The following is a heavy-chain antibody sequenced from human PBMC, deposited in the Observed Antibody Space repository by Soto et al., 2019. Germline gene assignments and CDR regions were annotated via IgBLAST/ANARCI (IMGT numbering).Heavy chain of an antibody. CDR2: LYVADGI. V-gene: IGHV3-53*01. J-gene: IGHJ3*01. CDR1: GLTLSCKRY. Sequence: DVQLVESGGDLIQPGGSLRLSCVASGLTLSCKRYMTWARQAPGKGLEGVGVLYVADGIYYANSVKGRFTMSRDKSENTVYLPMNPLRLANTAVYYCATWLQREDALHVWGRGTVLTVSS. CDR3: ATWLQREDALHV. D-gene: IGHD6-25*01.